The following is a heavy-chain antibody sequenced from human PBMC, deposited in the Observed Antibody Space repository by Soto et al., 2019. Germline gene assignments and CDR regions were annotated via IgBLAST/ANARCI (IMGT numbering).Heavy chain of an antibody. Sequence: ASVKVSCKASGGTFSSYTISWVRQAPGQGLEWMGRIIPILGIANYAQKFQGRVTITADKSTSTAYMELSSLRSEDTAVYYCARALASGYYDSSGFVAFDIWGQGTMVTVSS. CDR3: ARALASGYYDSSGFVAFDI. V-gene: IGHV1-69*02. J-gene: IGHJ3*02. D-gene: IGHD3-22*01. CDR1: GGTFSSYT. CDR2: IIPILGIA.